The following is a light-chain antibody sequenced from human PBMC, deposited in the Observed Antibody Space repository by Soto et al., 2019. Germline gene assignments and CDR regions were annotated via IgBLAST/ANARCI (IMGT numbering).Light chain of an antibody. Sequence: EIVLTQSPGTLSLSPGQRATLSCTASQSVGSTYLAWYQQKPGQAPRLLIFGASSRATGIPDRFSGSGSGTDFTLTISRLEPEDFAVFYCQQYGTLPPTFGGGTKVDIK. CDR2: GAS. CDR1: QSVGSTY. CDR3: QQYGTLPPT. V-gene: IGKV3-20*01. J-gene: IGKJ4*01.